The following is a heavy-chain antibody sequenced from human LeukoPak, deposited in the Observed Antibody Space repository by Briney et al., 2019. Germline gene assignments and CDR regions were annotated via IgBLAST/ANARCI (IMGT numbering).Heavy chain of an antibody. D-gene: IGHD5-24*01. Sequence: GGSLRLSCAASGFTFSSYGMHWVRQAPGKGLEWVAVIWYDGSNKYYADSVKGRFTISRDNSKNTLYLQMNSLRAEDTAVYYCARERDGRFFDYWGQGTLVTVSS. V-gene: IGHV3-33*01. CDR1: GFTFSSYG. CDR2: IWYDGSNK. J-gene: IGHJ4*02. CDR3: ARERDGRFFDY.